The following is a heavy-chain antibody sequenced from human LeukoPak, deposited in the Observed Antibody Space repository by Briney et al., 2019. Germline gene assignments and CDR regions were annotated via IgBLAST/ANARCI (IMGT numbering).Heavy chain of an antibody. J-gene: IGHJ4*02. Sequence: GGSLRLSCAASGFTLSDYYMSRIRQAPGKGLEWVSYISSSGSTIYYADSVKGRFTISRDNAKNSLYLQMNSLRAEDTAVYYCARGTLRYYFDYWGQGTLVTVSS. CDR1: GFTLSDYY. D-gene: IGHD2-15*01. V-gene: IGHV3-11*01. CDR3: ARGTLRYYFDY. CDR2: ISSSGSTI.